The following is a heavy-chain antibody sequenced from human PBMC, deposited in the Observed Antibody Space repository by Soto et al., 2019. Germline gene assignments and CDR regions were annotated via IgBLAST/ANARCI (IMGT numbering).Heavy chain of an antibody. CDR1: GFSLSNRGVS. D-gene: IGHD2-15*01. CDR3: AHVLGYCSGGSCYSGPSDY. V-gene: IGHV2-5*02. J-gene: IGHJ4*02. Sequence: SGPTLGNPKQTLTLTCTFSGFSLSNRGVSVGWIRQPPGKALEWLALIYWDDDKRYTSSLKSRLTITKDTSKNQVVLTMTNMDPVDTATYFCAHVLGYCSGGSCYSGPSDYWGQGTLVTVSS. CDR2: IYWDDDK.